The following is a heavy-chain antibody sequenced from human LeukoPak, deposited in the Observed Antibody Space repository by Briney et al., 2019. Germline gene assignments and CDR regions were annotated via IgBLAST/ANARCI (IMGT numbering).Heavy chain of an antibody. V-gene: IGHV4-30-4*01. J-gene: IGHJ6*04. D-gene: IGHD2-21*02. CDR3: ARAYCGGDCYYYYYGMEV. CDR1: GASITSGDYF. CDR2: IYYSGTT. Sequence: MASQTLSLTCTVSGASITSGDYFWSWNRQPPGKGLEWIGYIYYSGTTYYNPSLKSRVTISVDTSNNHFSLKLSSVTAADTGVYFCARAYCGGDCYYYYYGMEVWGKGTTVTASS.